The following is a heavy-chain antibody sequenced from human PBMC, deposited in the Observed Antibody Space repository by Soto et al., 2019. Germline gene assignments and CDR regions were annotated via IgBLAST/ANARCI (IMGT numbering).Heavy chain of an antibody. V-gene: IGHV1-2*02. J-gene: IGHJ6*01. CDR2: INPNSGGT. CDR3: ARGVGYIVVVVAATQYYGMQV. D-gene: IGHD2-15*01. CDR1: GYTFTGYY. Sequence: ASVKVSCKASGYTFTGYYMHWVRQAPGQGLEWMGWINPNSGGTNYAQKFQGRVTMTRDTSISTAYMELSRLRSDDTAVYYCARGVGYIVVVVAATQYYGMQVWEPGTTVTVSS.